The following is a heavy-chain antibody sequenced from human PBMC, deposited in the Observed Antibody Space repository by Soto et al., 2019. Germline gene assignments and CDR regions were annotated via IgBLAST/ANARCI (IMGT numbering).Heavy chain of an antibody. CDR3: ARDDNYGDYYYMDV. Sequence: GGALKLSCAASGFTFSSYSMNWVRPGPGKGLEWVSSISSSSSYIYYADSVKGRFTISRDNAKNSLYLQMNSLRAEDTAVYYCARDDNYGDYYYMDVWGKGTTVTVSS. J-gene: IGHJ6*03. CDR2: ISSSSSYI. V-gene: IGHV3-21*01. D-gene: IGHD4-17*01. CDR1: GFTFSSYS.